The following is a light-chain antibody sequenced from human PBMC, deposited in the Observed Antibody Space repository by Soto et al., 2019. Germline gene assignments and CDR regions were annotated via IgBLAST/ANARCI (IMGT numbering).Light chain of an antibody. CDR2: SND. CDR1: SSNIGTNT. J-gene: IGLJ2*01. Sequence: QSVLTEPPSASGTPGQRVSISCSGGSSNIGTNTVNWYQHLPGTAPKLLIFSNDERPSGVPDRFSGSKSGTSASLAISGLXSDDEADDDCATWDDSLNGVVFGGGTKVTLL. CDR3: ATWDDSLNGVV. V-gene: IGLV1-44*01.